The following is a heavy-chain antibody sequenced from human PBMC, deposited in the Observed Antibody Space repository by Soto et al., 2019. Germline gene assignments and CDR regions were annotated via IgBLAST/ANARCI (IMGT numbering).Heavy chain of an antibody. D-gene: IGHD6-13*01. CDR3: ARDWPGSSWYMGWFDP. Sequence: ASVKVSCKASGYTFTNYAMHWVRQAPGQRLEWMGWINAGNGNTKYSQKFQGRVTITRDTSASTAYMELSSLRSEDTAVYYCARDWPGSSWYMGWFDPWGQGTLVTVSS. J-gene: IGHJ5*02. V-gene: IGHV1-3*01. CDR2: INAGNGNT. CDR1: GYTFTNYA.